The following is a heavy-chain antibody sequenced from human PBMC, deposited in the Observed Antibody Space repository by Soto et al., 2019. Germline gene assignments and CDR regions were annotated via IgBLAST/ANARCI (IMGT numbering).Heavy chain of an antibody. CDR2: IIPIFGTA. CDR3: ARDGRIAAADPGTWYFDL. J-gene: IGHJ2*01. Sequence: SVKVSCKASGGTFSSYAISWVRQAPGQGLEWMGGIIPIFGTANYAQKFQGRVTITADESTSTAYMELSSLRSEDTAVYYCARDGRIAAADPGTWYFDLWGRGTLVTVSS. V-gene: IGHV1-69*13. CDR1: GGTFSSYA. D-gene: IGHD6-13*01.